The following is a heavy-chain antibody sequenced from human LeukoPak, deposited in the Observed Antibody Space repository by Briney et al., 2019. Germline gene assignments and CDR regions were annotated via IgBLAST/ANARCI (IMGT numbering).Heavy chain of an antibody. V-gene: IGHV3-48*03. CDR2: ISSSGSTI. CDR3: AREPYSSARGHCYGMDV. D-gene: IGHD6-19*01. Sequence: GGSLRLSCAASGFTFSSYEMNWVRQAPGKGLEWVSYISSSGSTIYYADSVKGRFTISRDNAKNSLYLQMNSLRAEDTAVYYCAREPYSSARGHCYGMDVWGQGTTVTVSS. J-gene: IGHJ6*02. CDR1: GFTFSSYE.